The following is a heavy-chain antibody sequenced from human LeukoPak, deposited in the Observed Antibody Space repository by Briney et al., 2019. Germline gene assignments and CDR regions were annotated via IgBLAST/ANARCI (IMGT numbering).Heavy chain of an antibody. CDR2: INQSGIN. D-gene: IGHD2-2*01. J-gene: IGHJ4*02. CDR3: WRALSGRLLSGLTSNYFDY. V-gene: IGHV4-34*01. CDR1: GGSFSGYY. Sequence: SETLSLTCALYGGSFSGYYWCWIPDPPGEGVEGLREINQSGINNYNPPLKSRVTLSVDTSKNQFSLKLRSVAAADTAFYSGWRALSGRLLSGLTSNYFDYWGQGNLVTASS.